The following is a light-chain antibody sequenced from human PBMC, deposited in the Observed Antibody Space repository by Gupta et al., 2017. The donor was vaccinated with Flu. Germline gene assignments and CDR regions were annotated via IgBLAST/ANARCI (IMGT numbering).Light chain of an antibody. V-gene: IGKV1-39*01. CDR1: QNITSY. Sequence: DIQMTQSPPSLSASVGDRVTITCRASQNITSYLNWYQQKPGKAPKLLIYAASRLQSGVPSRFGGSGSGTDFTLTISRRQPEDFASYYCQHSDSTPWTFGQGTKVEIK. J-gene: IGKJ1*01. CDR2: AAS. CDR3: QHSDSTPWT.